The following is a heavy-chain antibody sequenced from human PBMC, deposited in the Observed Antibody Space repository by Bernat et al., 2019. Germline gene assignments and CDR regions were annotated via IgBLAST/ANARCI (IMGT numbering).Heavy chain of an antibody. D-gene: IGHD2-15*01. CDR3: ATGDCSDGSCHAFDI. CDR2: IKRKTEGETT. V-gene: IGHV3-15*01. J-gene: IGHJ3*02. CDR1: GFSFSNVW. Sequence: QLVESGGGLVKPGGSLRLSCAASGFSFSNVWMTWVRQAPGKGLEWVGRIKRKTEGETTDYSAPVEGRFTISRDDSINKVYLQMSSLKTEDTAVYYCATGDCSDGSCHAFDIWGQGTMVIVSS.